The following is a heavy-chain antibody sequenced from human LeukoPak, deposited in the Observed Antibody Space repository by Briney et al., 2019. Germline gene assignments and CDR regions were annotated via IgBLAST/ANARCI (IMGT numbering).Heavy chain of an antibody. CDR3: AKDYRGSGEVGETGPLDY. CDR2: IDQSGGYI. J-gene: IGHJ4*02. Sequence: GGSLRLSCTASGLTFSNYAMSWVRQAPAKGLEWVAGIDQSGGYIHYADSVKGRFTISRDNSKNTLHLQMSSLRAEDTAVYYCAKDYRGSGEVGETGPLDYWGQGTLVTVSS. D-gene: IGHD1-14*01. V-gene: IGHV3-23*01. CDR1: GLTFSNYA.